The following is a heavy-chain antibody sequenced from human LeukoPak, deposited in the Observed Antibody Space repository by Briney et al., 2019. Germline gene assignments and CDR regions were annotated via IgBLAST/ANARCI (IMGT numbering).Heavy chain of an antibody. CDR2: ISSSSSTI. CDR3: AKDDNYIRFLS. J-gene: IGHJ5*02. D-gene: IGHD3-16*01. V-gene: IGHV3-48*01. CDR1: GFTFSSYR. Sequence: GGSLRLSCAASGFTFSSYRMNWVRQAPGKGLEWVSYISSSSSTIYYADSVKGRFTISRDNSKNTLYLQMNSLRAEDTAVYYCAKDDNYIRFLSWGQGTLVTVSS.